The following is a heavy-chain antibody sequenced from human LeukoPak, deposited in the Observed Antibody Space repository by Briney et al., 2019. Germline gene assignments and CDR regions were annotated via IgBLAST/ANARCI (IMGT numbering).Heavy chain of an antibody. CDR1: GFTLSSYW. D-gene: IGHD1-1*01. CDR3: ARDGDGTTDLDY. J-gene: IGHJ4*01. Sequence: YPGGSLRLSCAGSGFTLSSYWMHWVRQAPGKGLVWVSRITSDGSDIVYADSVKGRFTISRDNAKNTLYLQMNSLRVEDTAFYYCARDGDGTTDLDYWGQGTLVTVSS. V-gene: IGHV3-74*01. CDR2: ITSDGSDI.